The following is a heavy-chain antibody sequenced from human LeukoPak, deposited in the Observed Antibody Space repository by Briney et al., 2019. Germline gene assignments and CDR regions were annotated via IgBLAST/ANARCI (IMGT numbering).Heavy chain of an antibody. Sequence: ASVKVSCKASGYTFTGYYMHWVRQAPGQGLEWMGWINPNSGGTNYAQKFQGRVTMTRDTSISTAYMELSRLRPDDTAVYYCARGAWGSYRQRPDYWGQGTPVTVSS. CDR3: ARGAWGSYRQRPDY. V-gene: IGHV1-2*02. CDR2: INPNSGGT. CDR1: GYTFTGYY. D-gene: IGHD3-16*02. J-gene: IGHJ4*02.